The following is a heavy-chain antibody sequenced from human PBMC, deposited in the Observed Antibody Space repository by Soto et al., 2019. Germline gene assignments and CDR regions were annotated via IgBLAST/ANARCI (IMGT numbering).Heavy chain of an antibody. V-gene: IGHV1-2*04. Sequence: QVQLVQSGAEVKKPGASVKVSCKAYGYSFTDYHRHWVRQAPGQGLEWLGRINPKSGGTSTAQKFQGWVTMTTDTSISTASMELTRLTSDDTAIYYCARGDSTDCSNGVCSFFYNHDMDVWGQGTTVTVSS. D-gene: IGHD2-8*01. CDR1: GYSFTDYH. CDR3: ARGDSTDCSNGVCSFFYNHDMDV. J-gene: IGHJ6*02. CDR2: INPKSGGT.